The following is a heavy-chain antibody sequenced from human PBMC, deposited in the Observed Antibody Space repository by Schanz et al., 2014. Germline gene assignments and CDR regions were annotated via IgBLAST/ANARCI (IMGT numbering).Heavy chain of an antibody. J-gene: IGHJ4*02. Sequence: EVQLVESGGGLVQPGGSLRLSCSASGFSFSSYSMNWVRQAPGKGLEWLSYIDGKSTTVYYAGSVKGRFTVSRDSGQNSLYLQMNSLRAGDTAVYYCARGTDWNLHYWGQGALVTVSS. D-gene: IGHD1-1*01. CDR1: GFSFSSYS. V-gene: IGHV3-48*01. CDR2: IDGKSTTV. CDR3: ARGTDWNLHY.